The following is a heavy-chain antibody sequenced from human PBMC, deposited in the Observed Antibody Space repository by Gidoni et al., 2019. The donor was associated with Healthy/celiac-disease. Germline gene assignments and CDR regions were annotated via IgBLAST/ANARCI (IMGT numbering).Heavy chain of an antibody. V-gene: IGHV3-64*01. J-gene: IGHJ4*02. CDR2: ISSNGGST. D-gene: IGHD3-22*01. CDR3: ARSPDYYDSSGYYPDY. Sequence: EVQLVESGGGLVQPGGSLRLSCAASGFTFSSYAMHWVRQAPGKGLEYVSAISSNGGSTYYANSVKGRFTISRDNSKNTLYLQMGSLRAEDMAVYYCARSPDYYDSSGYYPDYWGQGTLVTVSS. CDR1: GFTFSSYA.